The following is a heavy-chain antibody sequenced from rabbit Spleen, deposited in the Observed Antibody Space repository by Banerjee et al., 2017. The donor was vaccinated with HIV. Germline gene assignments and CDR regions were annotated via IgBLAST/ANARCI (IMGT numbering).Heavy chain of an antibody. CDR1: GFSFSSGAD. CDR3: ARDIDGNRHATL. D-gene: IGHD6-1*01. V-gene: IGHV1S40*01. J-gene: IGHJ4*01. Sequence: QSLEESGGDLVKPGASLTLTCTASGFSFSSGADMFWVRQAPGKGLEWIGFIDTASSVDIYYANWVTGRFTISKTSSTTVTLQMTSLTAADTDTYFCARDIDGNRHATLWGPGTLVTVS. CDR2: IDTASSVDI.